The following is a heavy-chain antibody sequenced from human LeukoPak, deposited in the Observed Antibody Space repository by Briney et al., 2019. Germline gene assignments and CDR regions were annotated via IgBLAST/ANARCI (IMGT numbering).Heavy chain of an antibody. CDR3: TSPWELGGY. CDR2: IRSKAYGGTT. J-gene: IGHJ4*02. Sequence: GGSLRLSCTASGFTFGDYAMSWVRQAPGKGLEWVGFIRSKAYGGTTEYAASVKGRFAISRDDSKSIAYLQMNSLKTEDTAVYYCTSPWELGGYWGQGTLVTVSS. D-gene: IGHD1-26*01. CDR1: GFTFGDYA. V-gene: IGHV3-49*04.